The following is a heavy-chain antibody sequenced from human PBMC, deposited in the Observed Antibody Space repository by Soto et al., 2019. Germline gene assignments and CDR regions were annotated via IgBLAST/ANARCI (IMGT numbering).Heavy chain of an antibody. CDR2: THPGESQT. Sequence: GESLKSPCQASGYSFTTYWIAWVRQKPGKGLEWMGITHPGESQTRYSPSFQGQVTISFDRSTSTAYLQWSSLKASDTAIYYCARHENYYYAYYGMDVWGQGTTVTVSS. J-gene: IGHJ6*02. V-gene: IGHV5-51*01. CDR1: GYSFTTYW. CDR3: ARHENYYYAYYGMDV.